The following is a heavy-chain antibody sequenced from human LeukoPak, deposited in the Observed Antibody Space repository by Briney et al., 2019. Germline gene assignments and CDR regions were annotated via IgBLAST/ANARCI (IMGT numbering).Heavy chain of an antibody. J-gene: IGHJ4*02. CDR3: ARARIAAAGKLALYYFDY. V-gene: IGHV4-30-2*05. CDR2: IYHSGST. Sequence: PSQTLSLTCTVSGGSISSGGFYWSWIRQPPGKGLEWIGYIYHSGSTYYNPSLKSRVTISVDTSKNQFSLKLSSVTAADTAVYYCARARIAAAGKLALYYFDYWGQGTLVTVSS. CDR1: GGSISSGGFY. D-gene: IGHD6-13*01.